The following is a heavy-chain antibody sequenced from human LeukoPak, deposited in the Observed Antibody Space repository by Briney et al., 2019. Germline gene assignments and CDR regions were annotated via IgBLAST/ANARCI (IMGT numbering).Heavy chain of an antibody. J-gene: IGHJ4*02. CDR2: IWYDGSNK. CDR1: GFTFRSHG. CDR3: AGDRATSYFDY. V-gene: IGHV3-33*01. Sequence: TSLRLSCAASGFTFRSHGMHWVRQAPGKGLEWVAFIWYDGSNKYYTDSVKGRFTISRDNSKNTLYLQMNSLRAEDTAVYYCAGDRATSYFDYWGQGALVTISS. D-gene: IGHD1-26*01.